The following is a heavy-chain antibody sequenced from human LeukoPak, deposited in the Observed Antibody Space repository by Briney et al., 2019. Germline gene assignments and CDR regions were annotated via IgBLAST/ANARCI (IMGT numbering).Heavy chain of an antibody. CDR2: INTDGSRT. V-gene: IGHV3-74*01. CDR3: ARVMSGSHDWFDP. J-gene: IGHJ5*02. CDR1: GFTFSSYW. Sequence: GGSLRLSCAASGFTFSSYWVHWVRQAPGKGLVWVSRINTDGSRTNYADSVKGRFTISRDNAENTMYLQMNSLRAEDTAVYYCARVMSGSHDWFDPWGQGTLVTVSS. D-gene: IGHD1-26*01.